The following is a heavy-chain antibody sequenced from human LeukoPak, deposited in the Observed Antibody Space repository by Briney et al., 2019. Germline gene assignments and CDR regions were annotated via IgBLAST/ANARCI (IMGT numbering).Heavy chain of an antibody. CDR1: GFTFSSYG. Sequence: GGTLRLSCAASGFTFSSYGMSWVRQAPGKGLEWVSAISGSGGSTYYADSVKGRFTISRDNSKNTLYLQMNSLRAEDTAVYYCARDHSESGSYPNPWGQGTLVTVSS. J-gene: IGHJ5*02. CDR3: ARDHSESGSYPNP. V-gene: IGHV3-23*01. CDR2: ISGSGGST. D-gene: IGHD3-10*01.